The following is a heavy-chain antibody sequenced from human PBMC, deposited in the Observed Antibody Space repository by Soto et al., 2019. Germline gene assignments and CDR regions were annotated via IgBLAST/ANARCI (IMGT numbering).Heavy chain of an antibody. CDR2: IIPIFGTA. V-gene: IGHV1-69*01. CDR1: GGTFSSYA. Sequence: QVQLVQSGAEVKKPGSSVKVSCKASGGTFSSYAISWVRQAPGQGLEWMGGIIPIFGTANYAQKFQGRVTITADETTSTAYMAMSSLRAEDTAVYYCARDHGYSGYAGVRRLVYYGMDVWGQGTTVTVSS. J-gene: IGHJ6*02. CDR3: ARDHGYSGYAGVRRLVYYGMDV. D-gene: IGHD5-12*01.